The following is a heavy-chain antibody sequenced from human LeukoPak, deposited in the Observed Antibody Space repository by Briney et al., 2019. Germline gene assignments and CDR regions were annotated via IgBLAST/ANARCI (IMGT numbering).Heavy chain of an antibody. CDR2: IKQDGSEK. CDR3: ARDVPWTTVTTSPYFDY. V-gene: IGHV3-7*05. D-gene: IGHD4-17*01. J-gene: IGHJ4*02. Sequence: GGSLRLSCAASGFTFSSYRMSWVRQAPGKGLEWVANIKQDGSEKYYVDSVKGRFTISRDNAKNSLYLQMNSLRAEDTAVYYCARDVPWTTVTTSPYFDYWGQGTLVTVSS. CDR1: GFTFSSYR.